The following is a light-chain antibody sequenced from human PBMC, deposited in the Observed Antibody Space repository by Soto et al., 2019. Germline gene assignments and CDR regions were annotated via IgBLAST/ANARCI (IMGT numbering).Light chain of an antibody. CDR2: DAS. CDR3: QHYNTYSKT. Sequence: DIQMTQSPSSLSASVGDRVTITCRSSQSISSYLNWYQQKRGTAPNLLIYDASSSESGVPSRFSGSGSGTEFTLTISSLQPDDFATYYCQHYNTYSKTFGQGAKVDVK. J-gene: IGKJ1*01. V-gene: IGKV1-5*01. CDR1: QSISSY.